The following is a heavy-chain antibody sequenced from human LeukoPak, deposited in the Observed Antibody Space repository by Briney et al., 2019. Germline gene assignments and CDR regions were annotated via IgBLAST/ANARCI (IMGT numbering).Heavy chain of an antibody. D-gene: IGHD3-22*01. CDR3: ARNDYESSGFDF. J-gene: IGHJ4*02. Sequence: PSETLSLTCAVSGXSISTSNWWGWIRQPPGKGLEWIGYIYYSGSTFYDPSLKSRVTMSVDTSNSQFSLKLSSVTAVDSAVYYCARNDYESSGFDFWGQGVLVTVSS. CDR2: IYYSGST. CDR1: GXSISTSNW. V-gene: IGHV4-28*01.